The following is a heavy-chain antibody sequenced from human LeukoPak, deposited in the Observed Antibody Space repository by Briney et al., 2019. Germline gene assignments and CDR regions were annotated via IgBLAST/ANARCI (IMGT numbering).Heavy chain of an antibody. D-gene: IGHD2-2*03. CDR3: ARASWISSADAVW. CDR2: IYFGGST. V-gene: IGHV4-59*02. Sequence: SETLSLTCTVSGGSVSGYYWSWIRQPPGKGLEWLGYIYFGGSTYYNPSLKSRVTISLDASVNQFSLKLTSATAADTAVYYCARASWISSADAVWWGQGTLVTVSS. J-gene: IGHJ4*02. CDR1: GGSVSGYY.